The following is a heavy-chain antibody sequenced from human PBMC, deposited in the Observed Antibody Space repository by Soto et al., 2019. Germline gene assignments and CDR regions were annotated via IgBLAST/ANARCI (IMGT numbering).Heavy chain of an antibody. D-gene: IGHD1-1*01. CDR2: IHFGGTT. CDR1: GGSMRNYF. CDR3: ARSDDGEFDS. J-gene: IGHJ4*02. V-gene: IGHV4-59*01. Sequence: SETLSLTCTVSGGSMRNYFWNWIRQAPGKGLEWIAYIHFGGTTNYNPSLKSRVAISMDMSKNRFSLKLNSVTAADTALYYCARSDDGEFDSWGQGDLVTVSS.